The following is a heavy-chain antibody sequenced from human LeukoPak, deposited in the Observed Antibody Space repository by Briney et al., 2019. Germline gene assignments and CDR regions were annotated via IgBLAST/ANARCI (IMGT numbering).Heavy chain of an antibody. CDR1: GFTFSSYG. J-gene: IGHJ4*02. D-gene: IGHD6-19*01. CDR3: AKDQRWLVPHYYFDY. V-gene: IGHV3-30*18. CDR2: ISYDGSNK. Sequence: GGSLRLSCAASGFTFSSYGMHWVRQAPGKGLEWVAVISYDGSNKYYADSVKGLFTISRDNSKNTLYLQMNSLRAEDTAVYYCAKDQRWLVPHYYFDYWGQGNLVTVSS.